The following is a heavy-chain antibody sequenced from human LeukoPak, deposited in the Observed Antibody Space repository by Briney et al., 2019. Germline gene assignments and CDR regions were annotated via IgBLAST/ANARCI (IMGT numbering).Heavy chain of an antibody. V-gene: IGHV1-69*13. CDR2: IIPIFGTA. J-gene: IGHJ6*02. CDR1: GGTFSSYA. CDR3: ARTLSLDYGMDV. Sequence: SVKVSCKASGGTFSSYAISWVRQAPGRGLEWMGGIIPIFGTANYAQKFQGRVTITADESTSTAYMELSSLRSEDTAVYYCARTLSLDYGMDVWGQGTTVTVSS.